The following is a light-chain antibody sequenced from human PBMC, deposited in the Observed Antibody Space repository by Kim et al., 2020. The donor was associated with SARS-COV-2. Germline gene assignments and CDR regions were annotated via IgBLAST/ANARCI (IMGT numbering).Light chain of an antibody. CDR3: QQYNKWPIT. V-gene: IGKV3D-15*01. CDR2: DAF. Sequence: EVVLMQSPATLSVSPGESATLSCRASQSIGVSLAWYQQKPGHPPRLLIYDAFTRATDIPARISGSGSGTEFTLTISSLQSEDFAIYYCQQYNKWPITFGPGTKVDIK. J-gene: IGKJ3*01. CDR1: QSIGVS.